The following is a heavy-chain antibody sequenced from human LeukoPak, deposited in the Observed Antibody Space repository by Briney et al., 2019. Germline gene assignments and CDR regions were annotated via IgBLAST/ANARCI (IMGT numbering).Heavy chain of an antibody. D-gene: IGHD3-10*01. J-gene: IGHJ4*02. CDR1: GGTFSSYA. CDR2: IIPIFGTA. CDR3: AGNSVVRGAQYYFDY. V-gene: IGHV1-69*06. Sequence: SVKVSCKASGGTFSSYAISWVRQAPGQGLEWMGGIIPIFGTANYAQKFQGRVTITADKSTSTAYMELSSLRFEDTAVYYCAGNSVVRGAQYYFDYWGQGTLVTVSS.